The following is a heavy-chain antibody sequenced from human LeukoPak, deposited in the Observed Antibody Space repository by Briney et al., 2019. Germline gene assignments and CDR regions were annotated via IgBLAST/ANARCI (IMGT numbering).Heavy chain of an antibody. CDR2: IYSSGSS. CDR1: GDSISSGDYS. CDR3: ARGSLLTGYYTPTYLDY. Sequence: SETLSLTCAVSGDSISSGDYSWTWIRQPPGKDLEWIGYIYSSGSSYYNPSLQSRVTMSIDTSMNQFSLKLNLVTAAETAVDYCARGSLLTGYYTPTYLDYWGQGTLVTVSP. D-gene: IGHD3-9*01. V-gene: IGHV4-30-4*01. J-gene: IGHJ4*02.